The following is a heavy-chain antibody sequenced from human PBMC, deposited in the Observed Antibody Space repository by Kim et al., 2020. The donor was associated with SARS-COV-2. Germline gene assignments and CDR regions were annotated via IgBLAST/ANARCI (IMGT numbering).Heavy chain of an antibody. CDR3: AKDPIFNYYDSSGYTSYYFDY. J-gene: IGHJ4*02. D-gene: IGHD3-22*01. V-gene: IGHV3-30*18. Sequence: GGYLRLSCAASGFTFSSYGMHWVRQAPGKGLEWVAVISYDGSNQYYPDSVKGRFTISRDNSKNTLYLQMNSLRAEDTAVYYCAKDPIFNYYDSSGYTSYYFDYWGQGTLVTVSS. CDR2: ISYDGSNQ. CDR1: GFTFSSYG.